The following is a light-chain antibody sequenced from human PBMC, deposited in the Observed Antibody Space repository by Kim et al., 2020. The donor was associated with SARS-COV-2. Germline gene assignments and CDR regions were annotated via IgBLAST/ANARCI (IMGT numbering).Light chain of an antibody. V-gene: IGLV6-57*03. CDR3: QSYDSSTVV. Sequence: GTTITISCILSGGAIGSCYVQGYQQRPGSAPTTVIYENNQRPSGVSDRFSGSIDRSSDSASLTISGLKTEDEADFSCQSYDSSTVVFGGGTQLTVL. J-gene: IGLJ2*01. CDR1: GGAIGSCY. CDR2: ENN.